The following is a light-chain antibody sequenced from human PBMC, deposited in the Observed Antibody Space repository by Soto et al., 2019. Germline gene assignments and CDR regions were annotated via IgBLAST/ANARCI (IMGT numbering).Light chain of an antibody. CDR3: AAWDDSLSGPHVV. V-gene: IGLV1-47*01. CDR2: RNN. J-gene: IGLJ2*01. CDR1: SSNIGSNY. Sequence: QSVLTQPPSASGTPGQRVTISCSGSSSNIGSNYVYWYQQLPGTAPTLIIYRNNQRPSGVPDRFSGSKSGTSASLAISGLRSEDEADYYCAAWDDSLSGPHVVFGGGTQLTVL.